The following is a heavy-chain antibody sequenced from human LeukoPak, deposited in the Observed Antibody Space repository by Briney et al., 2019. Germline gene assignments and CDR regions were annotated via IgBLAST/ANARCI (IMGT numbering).Heavy chain of an antibody. D-gene: IGHD6-19*01. J-gene: IGHJ4*02. V-gene: IGHV3-33*01. CDR1: GFTFSSYG. Sequence: LSGRSLRLSCAASGFTFSSYGMHWVRQAPGKGLEWAAVIWYDGSNKYYADSVKGRFTISRDNSKNTLYLQMNSLRAEDTAVYYCAREGTPYSSGWDGAYFDYWGQGTLVTVSS. CDR2: IWYDGSNK. CDR3: AREGTPYSSGWDGAYFDY.